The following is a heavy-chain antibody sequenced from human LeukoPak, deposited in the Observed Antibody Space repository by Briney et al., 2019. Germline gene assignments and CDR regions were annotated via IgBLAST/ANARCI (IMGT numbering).Heavy chain of an antibody. V-gene: IGHV4-59*01. CDR1: GGSISTYY. CDR2: IYYTGST. CDR3: ARQVRPDV. J-gene: IGHJ6*04. Sequence: SETLSFTCTVSGGSISTYYWNWIRQPPGKGLEWIGYIYYTGSTNYNPSLKSRVTISLDTSKNQFSLRLTSVTAADTAVYYCARQVRPDVWGKGTTVTVSS.